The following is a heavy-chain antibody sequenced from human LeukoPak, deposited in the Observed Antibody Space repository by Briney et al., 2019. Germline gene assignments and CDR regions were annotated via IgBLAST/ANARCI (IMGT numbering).Heavy chain of an antibody. CDR1: GFTFSSYS. D-gene: IGHD5-18*01. CDR3: ARDRYSYGDFDY. V-gene: IGHV3-21*01. CDR2: ISSSSSYI. J-gene: IGHJ4*02. Sequence: GGSLRLSCAASGFTFSSYSMNWVRQAPGKGLEWVSSISSSSSYIYYADLVKGRFTISRDNAKNSLYLQMNSLRAEDTAVYYCARDRYSYGDFDYWGQGTLVTVSS.